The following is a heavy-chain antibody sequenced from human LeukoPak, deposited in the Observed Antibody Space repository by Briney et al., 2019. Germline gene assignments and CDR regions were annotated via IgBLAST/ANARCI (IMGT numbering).Heavy chain of an antibody. Sequence: PGGSLRLSYAASGFTFSDYYMSWIRQAPGKGLEWVSYISSSGSTIYYADSVKGRFTISRDNAKNSLYLQMNSLRAEDTAVYYCARAGRTPYYYYGMDVWGQGTTVTVSS. D-gene: IGHD1-14*01. CDR3: ARAGRTPYYYYGMDV. CDR2: ISSSGSTI. V-gene: IGHV3-11*01. J-gene: IGHJ6*02. CDR1: GFTFSDYY.